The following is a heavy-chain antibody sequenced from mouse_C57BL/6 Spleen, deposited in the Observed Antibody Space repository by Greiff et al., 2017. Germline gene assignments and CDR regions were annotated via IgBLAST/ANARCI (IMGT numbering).Heavy chain of an antibody. D-gene: IGHD1-1*01. V-gene: IGHV1-26*01. Sequence: VQLQQSGPELVKPGASVKISCKASGYTFTDYYMNWVKQSHGKSLEWIGDINPNNGGTSYNQKFKGKATLTVDKSSSTAYMELRSLTSEDSAVYYCASPGEITTVVEGFAYWGQGTLVTVSA. J-gene: IGHJ3*01. CDR1: GYTFTDYY. CDR2: INPNNGGT. CDR3: ASPGEITTVVEGFAY.